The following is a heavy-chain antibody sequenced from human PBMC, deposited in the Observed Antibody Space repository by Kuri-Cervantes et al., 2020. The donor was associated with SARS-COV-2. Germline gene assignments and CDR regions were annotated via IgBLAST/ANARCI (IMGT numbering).Heavy chain of an antibody. CDR3: ARHPPEYYSLYYFDY. V-gene: IGHV4-39*01. J-gene: IGHJ4*02. D-gene: IGHD3-10*01. Sequence: SETLSLTCTVSGGSISSSSYHWGWIRQPPGMGLEWFESIYYSGSTYHNPSIKSRVTISVATSKNQFTLMLISVTAADTALCYCARHPPEYYSLYYFDYWGQGTLVTVSS. CDR2: IYYSGST. CDR1: GGSISSSSYH.